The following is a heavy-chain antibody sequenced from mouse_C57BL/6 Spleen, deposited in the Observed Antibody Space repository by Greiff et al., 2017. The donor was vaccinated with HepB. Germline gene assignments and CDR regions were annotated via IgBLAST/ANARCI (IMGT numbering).Heavy chain of an antibody. CDR1: GYTFTDYY. CDR2: INPNNGGT. V-gene: IGHV1-26*01. Sequence: VQLQQSGPELVKPGASVKISCKASGYTFTDYYMNWVKQSHGKSLEWIGDINPNNGGTSYNQKFKGKATLTVDKSSSTAYMELRSLTSEDSAVYYCARLGSNYYFDYWGQGTTLTVSS. J-gene: IGHJ2*01. CDR3: ARLGSNYYFDY. D-gene: IGHD2-5*01.